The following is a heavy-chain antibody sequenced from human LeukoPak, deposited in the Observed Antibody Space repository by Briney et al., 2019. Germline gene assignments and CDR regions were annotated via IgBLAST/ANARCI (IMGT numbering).Heavy chain of an antibody. V-gene: IGHV3-48*04. CDR2: ISSSSSTI. D-gene: IGHD5-18*01. J-gene: IGHJ5*02. Sequence: PGGSLRLSCAASGFTFSSYSMNWVRQAPGKGLEWVSYISSSSSTIYYADSVKGRFTISRDNAKNSLYLQMNSLRAEDTAVYYCAREGSGYSYGRFDPWGQGTLVTVSS. CDR3: AREGSGYSYGRFDP. CDR1: GFTFSSYS.